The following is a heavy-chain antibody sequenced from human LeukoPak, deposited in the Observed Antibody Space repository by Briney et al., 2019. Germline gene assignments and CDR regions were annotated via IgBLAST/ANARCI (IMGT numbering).Heavy chain of an antibody. CDR1: GFTFSSYA. V-gene: IGHV3-23*01. Sequence: PGGSLRLSCVASGFTFSSYAMSWVRQALGKGLEWVSTIRGSAASTYYADSAKGRFTISRDNSKNTLYLQMNSLRGEDTAIYYCAKDAVAGTRYYFDSWGQGALVTVSS. D-gene: IGHD6-19*01. J-gene: IGHJ4*02. CDR3: AKDAVAGTRYYFDS. CDR2: IRGSAAST.